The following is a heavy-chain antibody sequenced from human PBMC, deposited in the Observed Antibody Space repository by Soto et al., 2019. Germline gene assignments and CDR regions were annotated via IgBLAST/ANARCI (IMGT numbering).Heavy chain of an antibody. J-gene: IGHJ6*02. V-gene: IGHV1-18*01. CDR1: GYTFTSCG. CDR2: ISAYNGNT. CDR3: ARILGIAAAGTDYYYYGMDV. D-gene: IGHD6-13*01. Sequence: ASVKVSCKASGYTFTSCGISWVRQAPGQGHEWMGWISAYNGNTNYAQKLQGRVTMTTDTSTSTAYMELRSLRSDDTAVYYCARILGIAAAGTDYYYYGMDVWGQGTTVTVSS.